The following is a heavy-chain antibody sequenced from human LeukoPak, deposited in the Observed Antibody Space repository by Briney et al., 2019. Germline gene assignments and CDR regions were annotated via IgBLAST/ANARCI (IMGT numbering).Heavy chain of an antibody. D-gene: IGHD2-8*01. V-gene: IGHV3-74*01. CDR2: INTDGST. J-gene: IGHJ4*02. Sequence: GGCLRLSCAASGFTFSNYWMHWVRQTPGKGLVWVSRINTDGSTSYADSVKGRFTISRDNAKNTLYLQMNSLGAEDTAVYYCARDLMVGSPFDSWGQGTLVTVSS. CDR3: ARDLMVGSPFDS. CDR1: GFTFSNYW.